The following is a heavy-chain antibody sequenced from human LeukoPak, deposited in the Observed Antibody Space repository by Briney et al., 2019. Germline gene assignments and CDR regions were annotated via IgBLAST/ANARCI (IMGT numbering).Heavy chain of an antibody. J-gene: IGHJ4*02. CDR1: GFTFSNYG. Sequence: PGGSLRLSCAASGFTFSNYGMHWVRQAPGKGLEWVAVIWYDGSNKYYADSVKGRFTISRDNSKNTLYLQMNSLRAEDTALYYCARDPVNCSGGSCCSVLYNWGQGTLVTVSS. CDR3: ARDPVNCSGGSCCSVLYN. CDR2: IWYDGSNK. D-gene: IGHD2-15*01. V-gene: IGHV3-33*01.